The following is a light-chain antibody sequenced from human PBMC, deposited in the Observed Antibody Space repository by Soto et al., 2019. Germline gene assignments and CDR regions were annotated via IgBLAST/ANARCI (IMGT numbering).Light chain of an antibody. CDR1: QSVNNN. CDR2: GIS. J-gene: IGKJ4*01. V-gene: IGKV3-15*01. Sequence: EIVMTQSPATLSVSPGERATLSCRASQSVNNNLAWYQQKPGQAPRVLIYGISTRPTAIPARFSGSGSGTEFTLTISSLQSEDYAVYFCQQYNNWPLTFGGGTKVEIK. CDR3: QQYNNWPLT.